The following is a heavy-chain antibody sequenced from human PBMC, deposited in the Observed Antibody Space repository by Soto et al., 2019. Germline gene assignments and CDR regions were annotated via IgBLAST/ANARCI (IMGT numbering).Heavy chain of an antibody. Sequence: QVQLVESGGGVVQTGRSLRLSCVASGFAFGNYGLHWVRQPPGKGLEWVASILYDGSDKFYADSVKGRFTVSRDDSKKTFYVQMESLRADDTAVYFCARWGEVSHNPGGNYYYGMDVWGQGTTVTVSS. CDR1: GFAFGNYG. CDR3: ARWGEVSHNPGGNYYYGMDV. J-gene: IGHJ6*02. CDR2: ILYDGSDK. V-gene: IGHV3-30*03. D-gene: IGHD3-16*01.